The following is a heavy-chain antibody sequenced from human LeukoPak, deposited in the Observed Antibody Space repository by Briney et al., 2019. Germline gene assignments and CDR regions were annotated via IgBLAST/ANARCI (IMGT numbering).Heavy chain of an antibody. Sequence: PGGSLRLSCAASGFTFSSYAMSWVRQAPGKGLEWVSAISGSGGSTYYADSVKGRFTISRGNSKNTLYLQMNSLRAEDTAVYYCAKARVGYCSSTSCLWPVDYWGQGTLVTVSS. CDR2: ISGSGGST. D-gene: IGHD2-2*01. CDR1: GFTFSSYA. J-gene: IGHJ4*02. CDR3: AKARVGYCSSTSCLWPVDY. V-gene: IGHV3-23*01.